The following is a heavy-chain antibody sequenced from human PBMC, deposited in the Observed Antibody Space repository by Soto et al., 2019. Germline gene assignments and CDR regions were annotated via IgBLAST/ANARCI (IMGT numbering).Heavy chain of an antibody. D-gene: IGHD5-18*01. Sequence: EVQLVESGGGLVQPGGSLRLSCAASGFTFSSYWMHWVRQGPGKGLVWVSRINGDGSNTNYADSVRGRFTISRDNAKNTVYLQMNCLRDEDTAVYYCARGIRNYYGTDVWGQGTTVTVSS. CDR2: INGDGSNT. J-gene: IGHJ6*02. V-gene: IGHV3-74*01. CDR3: ARGIRNYYGTDV. CDR1: GFTFSSYW.